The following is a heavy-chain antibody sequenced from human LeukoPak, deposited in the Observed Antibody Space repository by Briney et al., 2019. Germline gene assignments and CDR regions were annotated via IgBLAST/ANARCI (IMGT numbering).Heavy chain of an antibody. CDR3: ARVGDYCSSTSCYEFDY. CDR2: ISSSGST. J-gene: IGHJ4*02. V-gene: IGHV4-61*02. CDR1: GDSISSGDYY. D-gene: IGHD2-2*01. Sequence: PSQTLSLTCTVSGDSISSGDYYWSWIRQPAGKGLEWIGRISSSGSTNYNPSLKSRVTISVDTSKNQFSLKLSSVTAADTAVYYCARVGDYCSSTSCYEFDYWGQGTLVTVSS.